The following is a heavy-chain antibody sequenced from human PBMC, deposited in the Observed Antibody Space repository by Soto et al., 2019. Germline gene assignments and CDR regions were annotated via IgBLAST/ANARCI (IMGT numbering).Heavy chain of an antibody. CDR1: GFTFSNFW. J-gene: IGHJ5*02. CDR2: ASPDGSST. V-gene: IGHV3-74*01. CDR3: ASHGSGDYFWFDP. D-gene: IGHD4-17*01. Sequence: EGQLVESGGGLVQPGGSLRLSCAASGFTFSNFWVHWVRQAPGKGLVWVSRASPDGSSTSYADSVKGRFTISRDNAKNMLYMEMNSLRAEDTAVYYCASHGSGDYFWFDPWGQGTLFTVSS.